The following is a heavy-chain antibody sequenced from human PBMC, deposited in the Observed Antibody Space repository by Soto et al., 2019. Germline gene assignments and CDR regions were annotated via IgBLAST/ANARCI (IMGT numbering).Heavy chain of an antibody. Sequence: EVQLLESGGGLVQPGGSLRLSCAASGLTFSRHAMAWVRQAPGKGLEWLSSISESSSNTYYADSVKGRFTISKDNSKNMRYLQMNSLRDEDTAVYYCAKKPNGFDSWGQGTLVTVSS. V-gene: IGHV3-23*01. CDR1: GLTFSRHA. J-gene: IGHJ5*01. CDR3: AKKPNGFDS. CDR2: ISESSSNT.